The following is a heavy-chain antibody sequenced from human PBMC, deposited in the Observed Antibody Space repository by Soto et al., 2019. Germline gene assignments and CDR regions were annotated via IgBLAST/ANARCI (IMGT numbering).Heavy chain of an antibody. Sequence: GGSLRLSCAASGFTVSDHCMDWVRLAPGKGLEWVGRARNRVNGYTTAYAASVIGRFTISRQDSKNSLYLQMNSRTAEDTAVYFCARLMGTAFDLWGQGSLFTVSS. D-gene: IGHD2-8*01. V-gene: IGHV3-72*01. J-gene: IGHJ4*02. CDR3: ARLMGTAFDL. CDR1: GFTVSDHC. CDR2: ARNRVNGYTT.